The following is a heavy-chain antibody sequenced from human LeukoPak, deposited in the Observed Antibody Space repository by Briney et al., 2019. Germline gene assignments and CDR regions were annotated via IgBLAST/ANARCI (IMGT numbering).Heavy chain of an antibody. CDR3: AKGELGYCSSTSCQPFDY. Sequence: GGSLRLSCAASGFTFSSYGMHWVRQAPGKGLEWVAFIRYDGSNKYYADSVKGRFTISRDNSKNTLYLHMNSLRAEDTAVYSCAKGELGYCSSTSCQPFDYWGQGTLVTVSS. CDR2: IRYDGSNK. J-gene: IGHJ4*02. V-gene: IGHV3-30*02. D-gene: IGHD2-2*01. CDR1: GFTFSSYG.